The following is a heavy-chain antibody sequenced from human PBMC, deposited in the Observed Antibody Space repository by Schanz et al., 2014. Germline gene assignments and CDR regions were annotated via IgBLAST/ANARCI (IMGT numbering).Heavy chain of an antibody. CDR2: LYINAGST. CDR3: ARDEGRDGYNLAFDV. V-gene: IGHV3-53*01. CDR1: GFSVSTNY. D-gene: IGHD2-21*01. Sequence: EVQLVESEGGLIQPGGSLRLSCAVSGFSVSTNYMSWARQAPGKGLEWISSLYINAGSTRYADSVKGRFFISRDSSKNTLFLQMNSLRADDTAIYFCARDEGRDGYNLAFDVWGQGTLVTVSS. J-gene: IGHJ3*01.